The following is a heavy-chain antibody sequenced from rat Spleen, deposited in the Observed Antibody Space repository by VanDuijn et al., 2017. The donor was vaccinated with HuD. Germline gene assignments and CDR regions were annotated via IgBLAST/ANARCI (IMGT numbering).Heavy chain of an antibody. CDR1: GFTFSNYG. CDR3: ATDYDGTYYYDF. Sequence: EVQLVESGGGLVQPGRSLKVSCAASGFTFSNYGTHWIRQAPTKGLEWVATISSEGRSSYYRDSVKGRFTISRDSAKSTLYLQMDSLRSEDTATYYCATDYDGTYYYDFWGQGVMVTVSS. V-gene: IGHV5-19*01. CDR2: ISSEGRSS. J-gene: IGHJ2*01. D-gene: IGHD1-12*02.